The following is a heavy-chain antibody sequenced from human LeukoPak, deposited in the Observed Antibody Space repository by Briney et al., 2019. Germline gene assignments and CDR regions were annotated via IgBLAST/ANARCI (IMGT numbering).Heavy chain of an antibody. CDR3: GRGGSSGVDY. CDR1: GYTFTRNA. J-gene: IGHJ4*02. V-gene: IGHV1-3*04. CDR2: TYTHNGDT. D-gene: IGHD2-15*01. Sequence: ASVKVSCKTSGYTFTRNAVHWVRQAPGQRLEWMGYTYTHNGDTKYSQKFQGRVTLTRDTSASTVYVELSSLTSEDTAVYYCGRGGSSGVDYWGQGTLVTVSS.